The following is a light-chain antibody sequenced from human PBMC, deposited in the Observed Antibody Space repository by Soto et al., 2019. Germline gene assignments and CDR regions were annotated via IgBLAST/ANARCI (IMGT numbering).Light chain of an antibody. J-gene: IGLJ3*02. Sequence: QPVLTQSPSASASLGASVKLTCTLSSDHSSYAIAWHQQQPAKGPRFLMKIDDDGRPPKGDEIPDRFSGSSSGAERSLTISSLQSEDEGEYSRQTWGPGLSCVFGGGTKLTVL. CDR2: IDDDGRP. V-gene: IGLV4-69*01. CDR3: QTWGPGLSCV. CDR1: SDHSSYA.